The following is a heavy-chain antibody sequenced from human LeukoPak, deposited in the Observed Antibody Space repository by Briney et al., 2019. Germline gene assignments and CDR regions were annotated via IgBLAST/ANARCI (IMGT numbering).Heavy chain of an antibody. D-gene: IGHD3-10*01. CDR1: GYSITSSSW. Sequence: SDALSLTCAVSGYSITSSSWWGWIRQPPGKGLEWIGYIYHSGTTYYNPSLQSRVTMSVDTSKNQFSLKLSSVTAVDTAVYYCARKENVYYYFDYWGQGTLVTVSS. J-gene: IGHJ4*02. CDR2: IYHSGTT. CDR3: ARKENVYYYFDY. V-gene: IGHV4-28*01.